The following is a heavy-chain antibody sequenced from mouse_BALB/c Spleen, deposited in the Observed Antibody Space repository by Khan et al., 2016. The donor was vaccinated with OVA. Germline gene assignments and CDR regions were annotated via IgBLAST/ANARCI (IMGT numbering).Heavy chain of an antibody. D-gene: IGHD1-1*01. CDR1: GFTFSSFG. CDR3: ARDYGSSIDY. J-gene: IGHJ2*01. V-gene: IGHV5-17*02. Sequence: EVQLVESGGGLVQPGGSRKLSCAASGFTFSSFGMHWVRQAPEKGLEWVAYINSGSSTIYYADTVKGRFTISRDNPTNTLFLQMPSLRSEDTAMYYCARDYGSSIDYWGQGTTLTVSS. CDR2: INSGSSTI.